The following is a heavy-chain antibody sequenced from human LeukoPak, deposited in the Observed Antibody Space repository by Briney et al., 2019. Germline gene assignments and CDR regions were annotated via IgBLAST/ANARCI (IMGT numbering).Heavy chain of an antibody. Sequence: GGSLRLYCTAPGFTFADHAMSWVRQVAGKWPGWVGFLRSQTYGGTTEYAASVKGRFTISRDDSKSIAYLQMNSLKTEDTAVYYCTRGPIQQLLYYGMDVWGQGTTVTVSS. CDR1: GFTFADHA. J-gene: IGHJ6*02. D-gene: IGHD5-18*01. CDR2: LRSQTYGGTT. CDR3: TRGPIQQLLYYGMDV. V-gene: IGHV3-49*04.